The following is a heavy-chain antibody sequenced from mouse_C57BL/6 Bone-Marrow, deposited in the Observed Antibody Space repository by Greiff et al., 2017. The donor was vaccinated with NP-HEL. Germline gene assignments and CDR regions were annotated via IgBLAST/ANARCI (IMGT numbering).Heavy chain of an antibody. CDR3: ARGGKWLLQFDY. CDR2: INPSNGGT. CDR1: GYTFTSYW. V-gene: IGHV1-53*01. Sequence: QVPLQQPGAELVKPGASVKLSCKASGYTFTSYWMHWVKQRPGQGLEWIGNINPSNGGTNYNEKFKSKATLTVDKSSSTAYMQLSSLTSEDSAVYYCARGGKWLLQFDYWGQGTTLTVSS. J-gene: IGHJ2*01. D-gene: IGHD2-3*01.